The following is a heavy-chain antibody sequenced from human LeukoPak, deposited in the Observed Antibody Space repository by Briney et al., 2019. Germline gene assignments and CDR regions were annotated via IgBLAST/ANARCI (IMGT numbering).Heavy chain of an antibody. D-gene: IGHD3-22*01. J-gene: IGHJ4*02. CDR1: GFTFSSYA. V-gene: IGHV3-23*01. CDR3: AKPYDSSGYYLTDY. CDR2: ISGSGGST. Sequence: HPGGSLRLSCAASGFTFSSYAMSWVRQAPGKGLEWVSAISGSGGSTYYADSVKGRFTISRDNSKNTLYPQMNSLRAEDTAVYYCAKPYDSSGYYLTDYWGQGTLVTVSS.